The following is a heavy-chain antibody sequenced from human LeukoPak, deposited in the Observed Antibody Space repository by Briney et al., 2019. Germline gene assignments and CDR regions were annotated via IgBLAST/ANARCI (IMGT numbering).Heavy chain of an antibody. CDR2: IYHSGST. V-gene: IGHV4-4*02. Sequence: SETLSLTCAVSGGSISSSNWWSWVRQPPGKGLEWIGEIYHSGSTNYNPSLKSRVTISVDKSKNQFSLKLSSVTAADTAVYYCARIVEATGFREGLAAFDIRGQGTMVTVSS. CDR3: ARIVEATGFREGLAAFDI. J-gene: IGHJ3*02. D-gene: IGHD1-26*01. CDR1: GGSISSSNW.